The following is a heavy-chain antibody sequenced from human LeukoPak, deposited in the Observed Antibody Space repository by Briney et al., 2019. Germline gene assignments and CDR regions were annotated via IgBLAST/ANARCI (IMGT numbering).Heavy chain of an antibody. D-gene: IGHD3-10*01. V-gene: IGHV4-4*07. CDR3: ARWGGVSYFDY. CDR1: GGSISSYC. Sequence: SETLSLTCTVAGGSISSYCWSWIRQPAGEGLEWIGRIYTSGSTNYNPSLKTRVTMSVDTSKNQFSLKLSSVTAADTAVYYCARWGGVSYFDYWGQGTLVTVSS. J-gene: IGHJ4*02. CDR2: IYTSGST.